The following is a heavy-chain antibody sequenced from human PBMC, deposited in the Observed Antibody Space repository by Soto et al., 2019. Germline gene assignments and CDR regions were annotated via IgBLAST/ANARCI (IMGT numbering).Heavy chain of an antibody. Sequence: GEYLKISCKGSGYSFTSYWISWVRQMPGKGLEWMGRIDPSDSYTNYSPSFQGHVTISADKSISTAYLQWSSLKASDTAMYYCARLNWNYVNSFDPWGQGTLVTVSS. CDR3: ARLNWNYVNSFDP. J-gene: IGHJ5*02. CDR1: GYSFTSYW. D-gene: IGHD1-7*01. V-gene: IGHV5-10-1*01. CDR2: IDPSDSYT.